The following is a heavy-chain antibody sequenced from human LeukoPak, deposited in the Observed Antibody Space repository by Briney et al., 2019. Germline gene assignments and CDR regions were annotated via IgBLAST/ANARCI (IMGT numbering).Heavy chain of an antibody. CDR3: AKDGSNDWRWGAFDV. CDR2: IYSGGST. J-gene: IGHJ3*01. Sequence: AGGSLRLSCAASGFTVSSNYMSWVRQAPGKGLEWVSIIYSGGSTFYADSVKGRFTISRDNSKHTLYLQMNTLRADDTAVYYCAKDGSNDWRWGAFDVWGQGTMVTVSS. CDR1: GFTVSSNY. V-gene: IGHV3-53*01. D-gene: IGHD2-15*01.